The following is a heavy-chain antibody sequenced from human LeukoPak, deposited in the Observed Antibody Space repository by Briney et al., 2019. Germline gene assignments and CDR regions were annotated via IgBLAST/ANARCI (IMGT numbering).Heavy chain of an antibody. J-gene: IGHJ4*02. CDR3: ARGRGNYPFGY. Sequence: PGGSLRLSCAASGFTFSSYWMSWVRQAPGKGLEWVANIKQDGSEKYYVDSVKGRFTISRDNAKNSLYMQMNSLRAEDTAVYYCARGRGNYPFGYWGQGTLVTVSS. V-gene: IGHV3-7*01. D-gene: IGHD1-7*01. CDR1: GFTFSSYW. CDR2: IKQDGSEK.